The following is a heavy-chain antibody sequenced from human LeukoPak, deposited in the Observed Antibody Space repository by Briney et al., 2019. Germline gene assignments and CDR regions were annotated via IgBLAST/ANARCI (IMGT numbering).Heavy chain of an antibody. CDR3: ARGEYGSGSLNYYYYGMDV. Sequence: SQTLSLTCTVSGGSISSGGYYWSWIRQHPGKGLEWIGYIYYSGSTYCNPSLKSRVTISVDTSKNQFSLKLSSVTAADTAVYYCARGEYGSGSLNYYYYGMDVWGQGTTVTVSS. CDR1: GGSISSGGYY. CDR2: IYYSGST. V-gene: IGHV4-31*03. J-gene: IGHJ6*02. D-gene: IGHD3-10*01.